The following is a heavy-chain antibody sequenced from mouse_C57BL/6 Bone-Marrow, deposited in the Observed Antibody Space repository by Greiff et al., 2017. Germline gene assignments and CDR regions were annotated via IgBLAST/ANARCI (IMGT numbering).Heavy chain of an antibody. CDR2: FYPGSGSI. V-gene: IGHV1-62-2*01. CDR1: GYTFTEYT. D-gene: IGHD1-1*01. J-gene: IGHJ4*01. CDR3: ARHSLYYYGSRGYYAMDY. Sequence: QVQLQQSGAELVKPGASVKLSCKASGYTFTEYTIHWVKQRSGQGLEWLGWFYPGSGSIKYNEKFKDKATLTADKSSSTVYMELSRLTSEDSAVYFCARHSLYYYGSRGYYAMDYWGQGTSVTVSS.